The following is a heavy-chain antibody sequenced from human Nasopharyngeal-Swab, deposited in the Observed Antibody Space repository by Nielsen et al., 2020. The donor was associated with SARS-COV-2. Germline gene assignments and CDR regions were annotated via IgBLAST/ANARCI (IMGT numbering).Heavy chain of an antibody. CDR3: ARDLSSIWTSGLGV. CDR1: GFTFSAYY. V-gene: IGHV3-72*01. CDR2: SRNKANSYTT. Sequence: GESLKISCAASGFTFSAYYMDWVRQAPGKGLEWVGRSRNKANSYTTEYAASVKGRFTISRDDSKNSLYLQMSSLRTEDTALYYCARDLSSIWTSGLGVWGQGTTVTVSS. D-gene: IGHD6-13*01. J-gene: IGHJ6*02.